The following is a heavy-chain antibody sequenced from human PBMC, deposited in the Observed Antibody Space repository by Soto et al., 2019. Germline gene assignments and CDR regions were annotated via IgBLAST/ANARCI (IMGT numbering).Heavy chain of an antibody. CDR2: IIPIFGTA. CDR1: GGTFSSYA. D-gene: IGHD3-3*01. CDR3: ARSGFWSAYYSLPYGFDP. Sequence: SVKVSCKASGGTFSSYAISWVRQAPGQGLEWMGGIIPIFGTANYAQKFQGRVTITADESTSTAYMELSSLRSEDRAVYYCARSGFWSAYYSLPYGFDPWGQGTLVTVSS. J-gene: IGHJ5*02. V-gene: IGHV1-69*13.